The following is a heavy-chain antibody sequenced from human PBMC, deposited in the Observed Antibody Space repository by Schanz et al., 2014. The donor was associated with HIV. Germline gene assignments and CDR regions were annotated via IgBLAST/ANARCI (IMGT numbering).Heavy chain of an antibody. V-gene: IGHV3-7*03. J-gene: IGHJ4*02. D-gene: IGHD3-22*01. Sequence: VQLVESGGGVVQPGRSLRLSCAASGFTFNSYAMTWVRQAPGKGLEWVANIKEDGSEKYHADSVKGRFTISRDNAKNSRFLQMESLRAEDTAVYYCAKPEYDSRGSSQSHFDYWGQGTLVTVSS. CDR3: AKPEYDSRGSSQSHFDY. CDR1: GFTFNSYA. CDR2: IKEDGSEK.